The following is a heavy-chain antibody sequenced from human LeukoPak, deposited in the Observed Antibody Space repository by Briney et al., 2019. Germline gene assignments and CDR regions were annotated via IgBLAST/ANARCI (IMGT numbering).Heavy chain of an antibody. CDR3: ASSSSYGDSYYYYMDV. V-gene: IGHV3-30*03. CDR2: ISYDGSNK. D-gene: IGHD2-21*02. Sequence: GGSLRLSCAASGFTFSSYGMHWVRQAPGKGLEWVAVISYDGSNKYYADSVKGRFTISRDNGKNSLFLQMNGLRAEDTAVYYCASSSSYGDSYYYYMDVWGKGTTVTVSS. J-gene: IGHJ6*03. CDR1: GFTFSSYG.